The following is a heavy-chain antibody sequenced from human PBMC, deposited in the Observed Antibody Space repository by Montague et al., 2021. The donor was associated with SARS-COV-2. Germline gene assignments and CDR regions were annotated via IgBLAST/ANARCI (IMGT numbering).Heavy chain of an antibody. CDR3: ARGSEYYYHPFDY. J-gene: IGHJ4*01. CDR1: GASMSGYH. D-gene: IGHD2/OR15-2a*01. V-gene: IGHV4-4*07. CDR2: IYSNGDT. Sequence: SETLSLTCTVSGASMSGYHWSWIRQPAGKALEWIGRIYSNGDTTXXPSXXCRLTMSVDTSERQFSLKMTSVSAADTAIYYCARGSEYYYHPFDYWGHGNLVTVSS.